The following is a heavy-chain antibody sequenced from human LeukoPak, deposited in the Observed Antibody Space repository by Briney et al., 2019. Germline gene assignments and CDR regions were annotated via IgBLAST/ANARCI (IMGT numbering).Heavy chain of an antibody. D-gene: IGHD1-26*01. CDR2: ISGSGGST. V-gene: IGHV3-23*01. CDR3: AKEVGRVGASGHAFDI. CDR1: GFTFSSYA. Sequence: GGSLRLSCAASGFTFSSYAMSWVRQAPGKGLEWVSAISGSGGSTYYADSVKGRFTISRDNSKNTLYLQMNSLRAEDTAVYYCAKEVGRVGASGHAFDIWGQGTMVTVSS. J-gene: IGHJ3*02.